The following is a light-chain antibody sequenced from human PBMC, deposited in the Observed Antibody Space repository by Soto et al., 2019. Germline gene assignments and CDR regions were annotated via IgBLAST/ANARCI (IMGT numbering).Light chain of an antibody. J-gene: IGKJ1*01. CDR2: GAS. V-gene: IGKV3-20*01. CDR3: QQYGNSRT. Sequence: EIVLTQSPGTLSLSPGERATLSCRASQSVSGSYLAWYQQKPGQAPRLLISGASNRATGIPDRFSGSGSGTDFTLTISRLEPEDFAIYYCQQYGNSRTFGQGTEVEIK. CDR1: QSVSGSY.